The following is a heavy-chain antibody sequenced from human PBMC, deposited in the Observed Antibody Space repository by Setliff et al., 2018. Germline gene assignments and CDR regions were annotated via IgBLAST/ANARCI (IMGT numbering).Heavy chain of an antibody. CDR2: IIPSGGST. J-gene: IGHJ4*02. V-gene: IGHV1-46*01. Sequence: ASVKVSCKASGYAFTTYYMHWVRQAPGQGLEWMGIIIPSGGSTNYAQRFQGRVTMTRDTSTNTVYMELSSLRSEDTAVYYCARTTTPSWIQLWFDYWGQGTLVTVSS. CDR3: ARTTTPSWIQLWFDY. CDR1: GYAFTTYY. D-gene: IGHD5-18*01.